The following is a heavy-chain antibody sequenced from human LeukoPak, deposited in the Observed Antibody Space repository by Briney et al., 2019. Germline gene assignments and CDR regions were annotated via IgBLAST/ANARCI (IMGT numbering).Heavy chain of an antibody. CDR1: GFTFSNAW. V-gene: IGHV3-15*01. CDR2: IKSKTDGETT. J-gene: IGHJ4*02. D-gene: IGHD2-2*01. Sequence: PGGSLRLSCAASGFTFSNAWMSWVRQAPGKGLEWVGRIKSKTDGETTDYAAPVKGRFTISRDNSKNTLYLQMNSLRAEDTAVYYCAKDPGSVPAAMIWGQGTLVTVSS. CDR3: AKDPGSVPAAMI.